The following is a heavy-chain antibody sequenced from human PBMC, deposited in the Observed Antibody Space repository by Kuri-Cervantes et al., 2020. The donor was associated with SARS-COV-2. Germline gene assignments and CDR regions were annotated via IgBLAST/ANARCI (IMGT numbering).Heavy chain of an antibody. CDR3: ARVRNDYYYYYYMDV. CDR2: ISSSSSYI. CDR1: GFTFSSYA. V-gene: IGHV3-21*01. Sequence: GGSLRLSCAASGFTFSSYAMSWVRQAPGKGLEWVSSISSSSSYIYYADSVKGRFTISRDNAKNSLCLQMNSLRAEDTAVYYCARVRNDYYYYYYMDVWGKGTTVTVSS. J-gene: IGHJ6*03.